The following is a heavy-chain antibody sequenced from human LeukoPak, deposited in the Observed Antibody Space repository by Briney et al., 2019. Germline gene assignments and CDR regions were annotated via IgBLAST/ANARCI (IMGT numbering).Heavy chain of an antibody. D-gene: IGHD1-20*01. V-gene: IGHV4-4*07. CDR3: ARDRYTWHDRDWFDS. CDR2: IFASGET. J-gene: IGHJ5*01. CDR1: GDSISTSY. Sequence: SETLSLTCTVSGDSISTSYWSWIWQPAGKRMEWIGRIFASGETNYNPSFESRVIMSRDTSNNQFFMRLTSVTAADTAVYYCARDRYTWHDRDWFDSWGQGTLVTVSS.